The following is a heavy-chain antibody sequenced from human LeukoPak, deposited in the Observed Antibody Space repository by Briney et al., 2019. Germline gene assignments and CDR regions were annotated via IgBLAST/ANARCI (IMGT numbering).Heavy chain of an antibody. J-gene: IGHJ5*02. Sequence: SETLSLTCTVSGASISSDYWSWIRQPAGKGLEWTGRVYPTGSTNFSPSLKNRVTMSIDTSKNQFSLNLSSVTAADTAVYYCARLGGTNWYNWFDPWGQGTLVTVSS. D-gene: IGHD1-1*01. CDR3: ARLGGTNWYNWFDP. CDR1: GASISSDY. V-gene: IGHV4-4*07. CDR2: VYPTGST.